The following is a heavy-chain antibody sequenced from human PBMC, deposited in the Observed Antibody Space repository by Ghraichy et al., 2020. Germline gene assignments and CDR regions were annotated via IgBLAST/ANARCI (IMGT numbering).Heavy chain of an antibody. CDR2: INSDGSST. CDR1: GFTFSCYW. V-gene: IGHV3-74*01. CDR3: ARARYDGDLKYCYFDL. Sequence: GGSLRPSCAAYGFTFSCYWMHWVRQAPGKGLVWVSRINSDGSSTSHADSVKCRFTISTHNAKNTLYLQMNSRRAEDMAVYYCARARYDGDLKYCYFDLWGCGNLVTVSS. J-gene: IGHJ2*01. D-gene: IGHD4-17*01.